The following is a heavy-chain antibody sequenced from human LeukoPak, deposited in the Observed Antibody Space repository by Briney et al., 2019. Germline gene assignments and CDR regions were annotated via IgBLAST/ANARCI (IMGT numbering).Heavy chain of an antibody. D-gene: IGHD5-18*01. CDR3: ARQTEVDTAEFDY. J-gene: IGHJ4*02. V-gene: IGHV4-59*01. Sequence: PSETLSLTCTVSGGSISSYYWSWIRQPPGKGLEWIGYIYYSGSTNYNPSLKSRVTISVDTSKNQFSLKLSSVTAADTAVYYCARQTEVDTAEFDYWGQGTLVTVSS. CDR2: IYYSGST. CDR1: GGSISSYY.